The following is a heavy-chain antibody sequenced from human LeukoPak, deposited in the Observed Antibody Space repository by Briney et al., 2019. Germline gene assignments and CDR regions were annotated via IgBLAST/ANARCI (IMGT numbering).Heavy chain of an antibody. D-gene: IGHD2-2*01. CDR3: ARDYCSSTSCLFDY. Sequence: ASVKVSCKASGYTFTGNHMHWVRQAPGQGLEWMGRINPNSGDTNYAQKFQGRVAMTRDTSISTAFMELTRLRSDDTAVYYCARDYCSSTSCLFDYWGQGTLVTVSS. CDR2: INPNSGDT. J-gene: IGHJ4*02. V-gene: IGHV1-2*06. CDR1: GYTFTGNH.